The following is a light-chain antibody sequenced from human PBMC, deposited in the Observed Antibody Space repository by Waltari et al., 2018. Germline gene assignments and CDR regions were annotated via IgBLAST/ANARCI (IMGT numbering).Light chain of an antibody. CDR2: TSS. J-gene: IGKJ4*01. V-gene: IGKV1-39*01. CDR3: QQSYSSLST. Sequence: DIQMTQSPSSLSASVGDSVTITCPASQSISNFLNWYQQKPGKAPRLLIYTSSTLQGGVPARFNGSGSGTDFTLTISSLLPEDFSTYYCQQSYSSLSTFGGGTKVEIK. CDR1: QSISNF.